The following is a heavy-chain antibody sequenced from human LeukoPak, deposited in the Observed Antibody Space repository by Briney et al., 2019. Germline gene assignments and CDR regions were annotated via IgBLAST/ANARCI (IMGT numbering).Heavy chain of an antibody. J-gene: IGHJ4*02. CDR2: IYYNGQT. D-gene: IGHD2-2*01. Sequence: SQTLSLTCAVSGGSISSAGYYWSWIRQHPGKGLEWIGYIYYNGQTYYNPSLKSRLTLSADTSDNQFSLKVTSVTAADTAVYYCARGEEYVYFFDYWGQGSLVTVSS. V-gene: IGHV4-31*11. CDR3: ARGEEYVYFFDY. CDR1: GGSISSAGYY.